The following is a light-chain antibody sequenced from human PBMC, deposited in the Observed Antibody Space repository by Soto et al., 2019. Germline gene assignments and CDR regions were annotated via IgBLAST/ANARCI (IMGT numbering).Light chain of an antibody. J-gene: IGKJ3*01. CDR2: AAS. V-gene: IGKV1-9*01. CDR3: QQLNSYPLT. CDR1: QGISSY. Sequence: IQLTQSPSSLSASVGDRVTITCLASQGISSYLAWYQQKPGKAPKLLIYAASTLQSGVPSRFSGSGSGTDFTLTISSLQHEDFATYYCQQLNSYPLTFGHGTKVDIK.